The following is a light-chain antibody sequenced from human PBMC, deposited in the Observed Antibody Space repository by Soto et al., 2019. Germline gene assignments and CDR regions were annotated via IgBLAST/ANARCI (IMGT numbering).Light chain of an antibody. Sequence: QSALTQPASVSGSPGQSITISCTGTSSDVGGYNYVSWYQQHPGKAPKLMIYEVSNRPSGVSNRFSGSKSGNTASLTSSRLQDDDEADYYCTSYTSSSKHVFGTGTKVTVL. J-gene: IGLJ1*01. CDR1: SSDVGGYNY. V-gene: IGLV2-14*01. CDR3: TSYTSSSKHV. CDR2: EVS.